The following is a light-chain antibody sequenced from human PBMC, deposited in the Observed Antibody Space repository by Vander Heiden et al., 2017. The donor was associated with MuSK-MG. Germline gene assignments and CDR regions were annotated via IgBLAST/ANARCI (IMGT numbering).Light chain of an antibody. CDR1: QSLGNW. Sequence: DIQMTQSPSTLSASVGDRVTITCRASQSLGNWLAWYQQKPGQAPKFLIYKASVLESGVPSRFSGSVSGTEFTLTITSLEPDDFATYYCQQYRVYSWTFGQGTKVEFK. CDR2: KAS. CDR3: QQYRVYSWT. V-gene: IGKV1-5*03. J-gene: IGKJ1*01.